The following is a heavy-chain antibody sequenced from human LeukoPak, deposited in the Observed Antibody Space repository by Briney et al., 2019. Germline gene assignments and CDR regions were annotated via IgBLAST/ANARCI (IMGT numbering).Heavy chain of an antibody. Sequence: SETLSLTCTVSGGSISGNSFYWGWVRQPPGKGLEWIGNIYYTGITYYNPSLKSRVTISVDTSKNQFSLKLNSVTAADAAVYYCASPGITTFDYWGQGTLVTVSS. J-gene: IGHJ4*02. CDR1: GGSISGNSFY. CDR2: IYYTGIT. CDR3: ASPGITTFDY. D-gene: IGHD3-22*01. V-gene: IGHV4-39*01.